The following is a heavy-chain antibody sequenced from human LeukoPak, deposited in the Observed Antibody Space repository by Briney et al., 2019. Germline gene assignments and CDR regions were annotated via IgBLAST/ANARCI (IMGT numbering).Heavy chain of an antibody. J-gene: IGHJ4*02. V-gene: IGHV4-59*12. CDR1: GCSISSYY. D-gene: IGHD3-22*01. CDR3: SSYYDSSAYFDY. CDR2: ISSSGST. Sequence: SETLSLTCTVSGCSISSYYWSWIRQPPGKGLKWIGYISSSGSTYYNPSLKSRVTISVDTSKNQFSLKLSSVTAADTAVYYCSSYYDSSAYFDYWGQGTLVTVSS.